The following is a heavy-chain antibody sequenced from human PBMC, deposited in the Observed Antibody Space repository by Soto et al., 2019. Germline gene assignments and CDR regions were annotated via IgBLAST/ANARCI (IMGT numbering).Heavy chain of an antibody. CDR3: ARKEGYYDFWSGLGGYYYYYYGMDV. D-gene: IGHD3-3*01. Sequence: VSLRLSCAASGFTFSSYWMHWVRQAPGKGLVWVSRINSDGSSTSYADSVKGRFTISRDNAKNTLYLQMNSLRAEDTAVYYCARKEGYYDFWSGLGGYYYYYYGMDVWGQGTTVTVSS. CDR2: INSDGSST. CDR1: GFTFSSYW. V-gene: IGHV3-74*01. J-gene: IGHJ6*02.